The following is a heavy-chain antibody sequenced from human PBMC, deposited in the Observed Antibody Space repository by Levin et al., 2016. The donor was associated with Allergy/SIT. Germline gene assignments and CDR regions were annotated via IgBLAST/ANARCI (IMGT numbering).Heavy chain of an antibody. J-gene: IGHJ4*03. CDR2: IDPSDSYT. V-gene: IGHV5-10-1*01. CDR1: GYSFTSYW. Sequence: KVSCKGSGYSFTSYWISWVRQMPGKGLEWMGRIDPSDSYTNYSPSFQGHVTISADKSISTAYLQWSSLKASDTAMYYCARLPISGSYSYYFDYWGQGTTVTVSS. D-gene: IGHD1-26*01. CDR3: ARLPISGSYSYYFDY.